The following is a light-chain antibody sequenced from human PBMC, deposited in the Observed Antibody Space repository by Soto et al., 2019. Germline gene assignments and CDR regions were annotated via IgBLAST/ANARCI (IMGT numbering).Light chain of an antibody. CDR2: DAS. V-gene: IGKV3-11*01. CDR1: QSVSSY. CDR3: PQRSNLWT. Sequence: EIVLTQSPATLSLSPGERATLSCRASQSVSSYLAWYQQKPGQAPRLLIYDASNRATGIPARFSGSGSGTDFTLTISSLEPEDFAVYYCPQRSNLWTFGQGTKVDIK. J-gene: IGKJ1*01.